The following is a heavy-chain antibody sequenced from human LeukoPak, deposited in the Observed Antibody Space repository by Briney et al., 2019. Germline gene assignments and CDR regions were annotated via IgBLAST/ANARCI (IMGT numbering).Heavy chain of an antibody. D-gene: IGHD6-13*01. CDR2: INPNSGGT. CDR1: GYTFTGYY. Sequence: GASVEVSCKASGYTFTGYYMHWVRQAPGQGLEWMGWINPNSGGTNYAQKFQGRVTMTRDTSISTAYMELSRLRSDDTAVYYCARDGGYSSSWSDFDYWGQGTLVTVSS. CDR3: ARDGGYSSSWSDFDY. V-gene: IGHV1-2*02. J-gene: IGHJ4*02.